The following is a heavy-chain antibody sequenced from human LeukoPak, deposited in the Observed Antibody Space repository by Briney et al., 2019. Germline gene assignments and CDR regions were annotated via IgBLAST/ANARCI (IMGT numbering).Heavy chain of an antibody. Sequence: GGSLRLSCAASGFTFSSYAMHWVRQAPGKGLEYVSAISSNGGSTYYANSVKGRFTISRDNSKNTLYLQMGSLRAEDMAVYYCAREGYYYGSGSYSHFEYWGQGTLVTVSS. CDR1: GFTFSSYA. D-gene: IGHD3-10*01. CDR3: AREGYYYGSGSYSHFEY. J-gene: IGHJ4*02. CDR2: ISSNGGST. V-gene: IGHV3-64*01.